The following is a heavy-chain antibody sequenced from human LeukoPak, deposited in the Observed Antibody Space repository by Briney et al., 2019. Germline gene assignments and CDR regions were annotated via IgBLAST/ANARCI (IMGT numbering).Heavy chain of an antibody. V-gene: IGHV3-23*01. CDR2: ISGSGGST. D-gene: IGHD1-26*01. J-gene: IGHJ4*02. Sequence: GGSLRLSCAASGFTFSSYWMSWDRQATGKGLEWVSGISGSGGSTYYADSVKGRFTISRDNSKNTLYLHMNSLRAEDTAVYYCAKGHRYSGSYHFDYWGQGTLVTVSS. CDR1: GFTFSSYW. CDR3: AKGHRYSGSYHFDY.